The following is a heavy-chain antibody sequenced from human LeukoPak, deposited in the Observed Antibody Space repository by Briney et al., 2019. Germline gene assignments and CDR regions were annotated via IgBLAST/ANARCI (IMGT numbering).Heavy chain of an antibody. CDR1: RYSFTSYW. V-gene: IGHV5-51*01. CDR2: IYPGDSNT. CDR3: ARLRPQDAFDI. Sequence: GESLKISCKGSRYSFTSYWIGWVRQMPGKGLEWMGIIYPGDSNTRYSPSFQGQVTMSADKSISTAYLQWSSLKASDTAMYYCARLRPQDAFDIWGQGTMVTVSS. J-gene: IGHJ3*02.